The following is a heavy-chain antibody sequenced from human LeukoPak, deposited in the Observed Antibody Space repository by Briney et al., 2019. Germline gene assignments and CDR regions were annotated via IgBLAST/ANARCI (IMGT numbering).Heavy chain of an antibody. CDR2: VHDDGDTK. J-gene: IGHJ4*02. CDR1: GFTFSSYY. CDR3: ATGSGHYYDR. V-gene: IGHV3-33*01. D-gene: IGHD3-3*01. Sequence: GTSLRLSCTTSGFTFSSYYMHWVRQAPGKGLEWVAVVHDDGDTKYYVDSVKGRFTTSRDNSKNTLYLQMSTLRDEDTAIYYCATGSGHYYDRWGQGTLVTVSS.